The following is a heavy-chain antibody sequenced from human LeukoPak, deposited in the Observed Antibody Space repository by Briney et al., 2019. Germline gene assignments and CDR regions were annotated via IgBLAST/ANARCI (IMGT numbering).Heavy chain of an antibody. Sequence: SETLSLTCTVSGGSISSGSYYWSWIRQLAGKGLGWIGRIYTSGSTNYNPSLKSRVTISVDTSKNQFSLKLSSVTAADTAVYYCARAGWYQLLYYMDVWGKGTTVTVSS. CDR1: GGSISSGSYY. CDR2: IYTSGST. J-gene: IGHJ6*03. D-gene: IGHD2-2*01. V-gene: IGHV4-61*02. CDR3: ARAGWYQLLYYMDV.